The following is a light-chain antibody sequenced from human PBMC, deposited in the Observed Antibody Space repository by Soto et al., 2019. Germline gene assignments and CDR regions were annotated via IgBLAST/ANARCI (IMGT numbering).Light chain of an antibody. CDR2: GAS. CDR1: QSVTSNF. J-gene: IGKJ3*01. CDR3: HQYGSSPLT. Sequence: EIVLTQSPGTLSLSPGERATLTCRASQSVTSNFLAWYQQKPGQAPRLLMYGASSRATGIPDRFSGSGSGTDFTLTISRLEREDFALYYCHQYGSSPLTFGPGTKVDIK. V-gene: IGKV3-20*01.